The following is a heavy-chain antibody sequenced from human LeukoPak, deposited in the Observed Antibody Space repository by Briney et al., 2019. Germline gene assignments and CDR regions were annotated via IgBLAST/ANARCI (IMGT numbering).Heavy chain of an antibody. D-gene: IGHD6-13*01. CDR1: GGSFSGYY. Sequence: SETLSLTCAVYGGSFSGYYWSWIRQPPGKGLEWIGEINHSGSTNYNPSLKSRVTISVDTSKNQFSLKLSSVTAADTAVYYCARYLLRAEQPGFAFDPWGQGTLVTVSS. V-gene: IGHV4-34*01. J-gene: IGHJ5*02. CDR2: INHSGST. CDR3: ARYLLRAEQPGFAFDP.